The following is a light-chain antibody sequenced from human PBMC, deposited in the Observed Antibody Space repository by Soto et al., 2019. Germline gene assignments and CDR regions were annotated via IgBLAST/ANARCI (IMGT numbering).Light chain of an antibody. V-gene: IGKV3-11*01. CDR3: QQHTNWPLT. CDR2: DAS. J-gene: IGKJ4*01. CDR1: QSVSSF. Sequence: TVLTQSPATLSLSPGEGATLSCRASQSVSSFLAWYQQKPGQAPRLLIYDASNRATGIPARFSGSVSGTDCTLTISSLETEDGSVYYCQQHTNWPLTFGGGTKVDIK.